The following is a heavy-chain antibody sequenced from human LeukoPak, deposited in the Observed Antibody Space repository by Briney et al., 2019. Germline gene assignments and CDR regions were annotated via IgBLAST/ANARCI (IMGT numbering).Heavy chain of an antibody. CDR3: ARDRAVATIGGVDY. J-gene: IGHJ4*02. D-gene: IGHD5-12*01. CDR2: MNPNSGNT. CDR1: GGTFSSYA. V-gene: IGHV1-8*03. Sequence: ASVKVSCKASGGTFSSYAISWVRQAPGQGLEWMGWMNPNSGNTGYAQKFQGRVTITRNTSISTAYMELSSLRSEDTAVYYCARDRAVATIGGVDYWGQGTLVTVSS.